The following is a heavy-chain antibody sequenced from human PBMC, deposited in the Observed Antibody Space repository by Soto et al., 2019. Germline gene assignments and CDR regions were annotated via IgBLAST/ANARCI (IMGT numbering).Heavy chain of an antibody. Sequence: QVQLVQSGAEVKKPGASVKVSCKASGYTFTGYYMHWVRQAPGQGLEWMGWINPNSGGTNYAQKFQGWGTMTRDTSISTAYMELSRLRSDDTAVYYCARGLNPMVRGVITEKYYYYYYGMDVW. CDR2: INPNSGGT. CDR1: GYTFTGYY. J-gene: IGHJ6*01. V-gene: IGHV1-2*04. D-gene: IGHD3-10*01. CDR3: ARGLNPMVRGVITEKYYYYYYGMDV.